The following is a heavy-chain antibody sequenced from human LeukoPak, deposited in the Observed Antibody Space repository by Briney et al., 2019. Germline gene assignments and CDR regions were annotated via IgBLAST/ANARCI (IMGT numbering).Heavy chain of an antibody. V-gene: IGHV1-24*01. CDR3: ATDQDYYDSSGYYRALDY. D-gene: IGHD3-22*01. Sequence: EASVKVSCKVSGYTLTELSMHWVRQAPGKGLEWMGGFDPEDGETIYAQKFQGRVTMTEDTSTDTAYVELSSLRSEDTAVYYCATDQDYYDSSGYYRALDYWGQGTLVTVSS. J-gene: IGHJ4*02. CDR2: FDPEDGET. CDR1: GYTLTELS.